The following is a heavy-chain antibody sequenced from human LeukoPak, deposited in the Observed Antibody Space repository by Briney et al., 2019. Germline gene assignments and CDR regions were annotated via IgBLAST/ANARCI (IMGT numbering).Heavy chain of an antibody. V-gene: IGHV3-33*08. Sequence: GGSLRLSCAASGFTFSNAWMSWVRQAPGKGLEWVAGIWYDGSNKYYADSVKGRFTISRDNSKNTLYLQMNSLRAEDTAVYYCAREAATMVRGVIGYWGQGTLVTVSS. CDR1: GFTFSNAW. D-gene: IGHD3-10*01. J-gene: IGHJ4*02. CDR2: IWYDGSNK. CDR3: AREAATMVRGVIGY.